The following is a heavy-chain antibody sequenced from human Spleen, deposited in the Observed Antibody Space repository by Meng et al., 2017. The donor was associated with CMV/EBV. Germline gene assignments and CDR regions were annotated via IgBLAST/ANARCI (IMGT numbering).Heavy chain of an antibody. V-gene: IGHV4-4*07. J-gene: IGHJ4*02. D-gene: IGHD5-18*01. CDR1: GGSISSYY. CDR3: AREGSYGDFDY. Sequence: QVTLQESGPGRVKPSETLSPTCTVAGGSISSYYWSWIRRPAGKGLEWIGRIYTSGSTNYNPSLKSRVTMSVDTSKNQFSLKLSSVTAADTAVYYCAREGSYGDFDYWGQGTLVTVSS. CDR2: IYTSGST.